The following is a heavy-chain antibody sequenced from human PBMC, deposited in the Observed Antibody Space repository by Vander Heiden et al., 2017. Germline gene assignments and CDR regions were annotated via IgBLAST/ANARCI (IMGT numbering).Heavy chain of an antibody. CDR3: AKDIGDYGAMDY. CDR1: GFTFDDYA. V-gene: IGHV3-9*01. D-gene: IGHD4-17*01. J-gene: IGHJ4*02. CDR2: ISWNSGSI. Sequence: EVQLVESGGGLVQPGRSLRLSRAASGFTFDDYAMHWVRQAPGKGLEWVSGISWNSGSIGYADSVKGRFTISRDNAKNSLYLQMNSLRAEDTALYYCAKDIGDYGAMDYWGQGTLVTVSS.